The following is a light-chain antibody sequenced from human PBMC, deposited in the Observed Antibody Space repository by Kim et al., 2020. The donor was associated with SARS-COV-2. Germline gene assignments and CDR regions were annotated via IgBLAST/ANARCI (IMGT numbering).Light chain of an antibody. CDR2: GAS. V-gene: IGKV3-15*01. CDR3: QQYHNWPPLT. J-gene: IGKJ4*01. Sequence: EIVLTQSPASLSVSPGERVTLTCRASQSVGSYIAWYQQKPGQAPTLLIYGASARATGLPARFSGSGSGTEFTLTITSLQSEDFAVYYRQQYHNWPPLTFGGGTKVDIK. CDR1: QSVGSY.